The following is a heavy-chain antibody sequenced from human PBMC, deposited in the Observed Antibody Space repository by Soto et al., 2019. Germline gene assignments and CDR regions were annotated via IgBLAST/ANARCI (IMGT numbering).Heavy chain of an antibody. CDR1: GYTFTSYG. CDR3: ARDTAYGDSYYYYGMDV. Sequence: ASAKASCKASGYTFTSYGISWARQAPGQGLEWMGWISAYNGNTNYAQKLQGRVTLTTDTSTSTAYMELRSLRSDDTAVYYCARDTAYGDSYYYYGMDVWGQGTTVTVSS. D-gene: IGHD4-17*01. V-gene: IGHV1-18*01. J-gene: IGHJ6*02. CDR2: ISAYNGNT.